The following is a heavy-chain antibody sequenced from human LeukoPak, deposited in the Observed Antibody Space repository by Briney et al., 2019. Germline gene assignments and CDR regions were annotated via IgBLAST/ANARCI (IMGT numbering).Heavy chain of an antibody. V-gene: IGHV1-46*01. CDR3: ARGHCSSTSCYGGGFDY. CDR2: INPSDGST. CDR1: GYTFTSYY. Sequence: ASVKVSCKASGYTFTSYYIHLVRQAPGQGFEWMAIINPSDGSTTNSQKFQGRVTMTRDTSTSTVYMELSGLRSEDTAVYYCARGHCSSTSCYGGGFDYWGQGTLVTVSS. J-gene: IGHJ4*02. D-gene: IGHD2-2*01.